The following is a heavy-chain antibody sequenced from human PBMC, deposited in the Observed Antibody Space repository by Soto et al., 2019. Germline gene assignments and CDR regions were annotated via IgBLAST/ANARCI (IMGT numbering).Heavy chain of an antibody. CDR3: AKGSAYSSSLQFDY. D-gene: IGHD6-13*01. Sequence: PGGYLRLSCAASGFTFSSYAMSWVRQATGKGLEWVSAISGSGGSTYYADSVKGRFTISRENSKNTLYLQMNSLRAEDTAVYYCAKGSAYSSSLQFDYWVQGTLVTVSA. CDR1: GFTFSSYA. CDR2: ISGSGGST. V-gene: IGHV3-23*01. J-gene: IGHJ4*02.